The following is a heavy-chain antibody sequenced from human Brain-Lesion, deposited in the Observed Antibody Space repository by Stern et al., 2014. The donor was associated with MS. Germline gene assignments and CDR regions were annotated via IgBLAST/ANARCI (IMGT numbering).Heavy chain of an antibody. Sequence: EVQLGESGGVVVQPGGSLRLSCAASGFTFGDYAMHWVRQAPGKGLEWVSLITWDGGSTSYTDSVKGRFSISRDNRKSFLYLQMNSLRPEDTALYYCAGGLGFWGRGTLVTVSS. CDR1: GFTFGDYA. CDR2: ITWDGGST. J-gene: IGHJ4*02. D-gene: IGHD2-21*01. CDR3: AGGLGF. V-gene: IGHV3-43D*03.